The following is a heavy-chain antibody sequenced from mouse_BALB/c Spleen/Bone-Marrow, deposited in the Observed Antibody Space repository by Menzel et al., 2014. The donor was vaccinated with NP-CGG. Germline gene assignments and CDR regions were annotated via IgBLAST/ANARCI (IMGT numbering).Heavy chain of an antibody. J-gene: IGHJ3*01. CDR3: ARFAY. Sequence: VQVVESGAELARPGASVKLSCKASGYTFTSYWMQWVKQRPGQGLEWIGAIYPGDGDTRYTQKFKGKATLTADKSSSTAYMQLSSLASEDSAVYYCARFAYWGQGTLVTVSA. CDR1: GYTFTSYW. CDR2: IYPGDGDT. V-gene: IGHV1-87*01.